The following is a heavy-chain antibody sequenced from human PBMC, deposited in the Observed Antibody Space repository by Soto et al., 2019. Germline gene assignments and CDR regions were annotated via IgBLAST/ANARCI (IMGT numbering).Heavy chain of an antibody. V-gene: IGHV3-7*01. Sequence: GGSLRLSCAASAFTFSKYWMIWVRLAPGKGLEWVANIKQDGSEKYYVDSVKGRFTISRDNAKNSLYLQMNTLRAEDTAVYYCARGTLWNGYQFFDYWGQGTPVTVSS. D-gene: IGHD3-3*01. CDR1: AFTFSKYW. CDR2: IKQDGSEK. CDR3: ARGTLWNGYQFFDY. J-gene: IGHJ4*02.